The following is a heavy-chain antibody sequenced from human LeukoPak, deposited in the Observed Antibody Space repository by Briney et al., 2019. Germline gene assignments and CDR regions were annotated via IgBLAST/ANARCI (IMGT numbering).Heavy chain of an antibody. CDR2: IYYSGST. V-gene: IGHV4-59*12. Sequence: SETLSLTCTVSGGSMSSYYWSWIRQPPGKGLEWIGYIYYSGSTNYNPSLKSRVTISVDTSKNQFSLKLSSVTAADTAVYYCARMESSGYSLPDYWGQGTQVTVSS. J-gene: IGHJ4*02. D-gene: IGHD3-22*01. CDR1: GGSMSSYY. CDR3: ARMESSGYSLPDY.